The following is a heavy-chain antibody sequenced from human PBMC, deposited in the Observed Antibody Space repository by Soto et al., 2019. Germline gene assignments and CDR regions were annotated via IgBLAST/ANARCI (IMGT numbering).Heavy chain of an antibody. J-gene: IGHJ4*02. CDR1: GFTFSIYA. CDR3: AKDRGPRRQWLRDPLDY. V-gene: IGHV3-30*18. D-gene: IGHD6-19*01. Sequence: QVQLVESGGGVVQPGRSLRVSCAASGFTFSIYAMHWVRQAPGTGLEWVAVISYDGTKTYYADSVKGRFTISRDNSKNTVYLQKKSLRHEDTGVYYCAKDRGPRRQWLRDPLDYWGQGTWVTGSP. CDR2: ISYDGTKT.